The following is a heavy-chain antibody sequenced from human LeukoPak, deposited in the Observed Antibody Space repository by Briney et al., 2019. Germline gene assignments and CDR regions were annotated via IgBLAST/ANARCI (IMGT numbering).Heavy chain of an antibody. CDR3: ARHIISSGPYYYYMDV. CDR1: GGSISSYY. CDR2: IYYSGST. V-gene: IGHV4-59*01. D-gene: IGHD3-22*01. Sequence: SETLSLTCTVSGGSISSYYWSWIRQPPGKGLEWIGYIYYSGSTDYNPSLKSRVTISVETSKNQFSLKLSSVTAADTAVYYCARHIISSGPYYYYMDVWGKGTTVTISS. J-gene: IGHJ6*03.